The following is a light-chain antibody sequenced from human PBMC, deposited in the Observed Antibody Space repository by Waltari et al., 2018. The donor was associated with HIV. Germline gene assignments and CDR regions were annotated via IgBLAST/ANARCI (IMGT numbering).Light chain of an antibody. V-gene: IGLV3-25*03. Sequence: SSVLTQPPSVSVSPGQTATITCSGDSLSKQYTSWYKQRPGQAPVLLISKDNKRPSGIPERFSGSTSATTVTWAISRVQPDDEADYYCQSSDTSGTSVIFGGGTKLTVL. CDR2: KDN. J-gene: IGLJ2*01. CDR3: QSSDTSGTSVI. CDR1: SLSKQY.